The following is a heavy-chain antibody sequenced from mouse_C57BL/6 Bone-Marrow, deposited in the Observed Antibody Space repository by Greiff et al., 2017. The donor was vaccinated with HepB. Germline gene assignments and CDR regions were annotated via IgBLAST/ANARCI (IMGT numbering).Heavy chain of an antibody. CDR3: ASRPNYGSGYWYFDV. D-gene: IGHD1-1*01. CDR1: GYTFTSYW. V-gene: IGHV1-59*01. J-gene: IGHJ1*03. Sequence: QVQLKQPGAELVRPGTSVKLSCKASGYTFTSYWMHWVKQRPGQGLEWIGVIDPSDSYTNYNQKFKGKATLTVDTTSSTAYMQLSSLTSEDSAVYYCASRPNYGSGYWYFDVWGTGTTVTVSS. CDR2: IDPSDSYT.